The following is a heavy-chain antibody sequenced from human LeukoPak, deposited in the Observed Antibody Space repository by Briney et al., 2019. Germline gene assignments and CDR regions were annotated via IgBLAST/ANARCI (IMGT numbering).Heavy chain of an antibody. CDR2: ITTSGTST. V-gene: IGHV3-48*03. D-gene: IGHD2-15*01. J-gene: IGHJ4*02. Sequence: GGSLRLSCATSGFTFSSYEMSWVRQAPGKGLEWVSYITTSGTSTYYADSVKGRFTISRDNDKTALSLQMNSLRAEDTAVYYCVVRSATSCYWGQGTLVTVSS. CDR3: VVRSATSCY. CDR1: GFTFSSYE.